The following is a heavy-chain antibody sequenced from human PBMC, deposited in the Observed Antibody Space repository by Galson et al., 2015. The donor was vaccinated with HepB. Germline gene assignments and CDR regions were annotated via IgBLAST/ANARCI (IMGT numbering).Heavy chain of an antibody. Sequence: SETLSLTCAVYGGSFSGYYWSWIRQPPGKGLEWIGEINHSGSTNYNPSLKRRVTISVDTSKNQFSLKLSSVTAADTAVYYCARGGRITMIGPVSEFDYWGQGTLVTVSS. D-gene: IGHD3-22*01. J-gene: IGHJ4*02. CDR1: GGSFSGYY. CDR3: ARGGRITMIGPVSEFDY. CDR2: INHSGST. V-gene: IGHV4-34*01.